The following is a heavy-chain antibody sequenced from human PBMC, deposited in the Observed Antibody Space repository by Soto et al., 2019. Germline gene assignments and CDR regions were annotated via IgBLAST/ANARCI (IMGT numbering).Heavy chain of an antibody. D-gene: IGHD3-10*01. CDR2: ITYSGGTT. V-gene: IGHV3-23*01. CDR1: GFTFSNYA. Sequence: VQLLESGGALVQPGGSLRLSCAASGFTFSNYAMSWVRQAPGKGLDWISTITYSGGTTHYADSVKGRFTVSRDNSKNTLYLQVNSLRADDTAVYYCARKYSYGSGTYLFYFDYWGQGTLVTVSS. J-gene: IGHJ4*02. CDR3: ARKYSYGSGTYLFYFDY.